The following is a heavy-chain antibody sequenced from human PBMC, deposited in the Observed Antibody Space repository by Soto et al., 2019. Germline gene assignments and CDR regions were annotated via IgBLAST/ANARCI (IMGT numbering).Heavy chain of an antibody. CDR3: ATYDCSSGSCYFVP. CDR2: IDHSGMT. Sequence: PETLSLTCAVYRRSFSEYYLRWGRQPLGKGLEWIAEIDHSGMTKYNPSLKSRVKISIDTSKNQVSLKLSSVTSADTAVYYCATYDCSSGSCYFVPWGQGILVTVSS. CDR1: RRSFSEYY. D-gene: IGHD2-15*01. V-gene: IGHV4-34*01. J-gene: IGHJ5*02.